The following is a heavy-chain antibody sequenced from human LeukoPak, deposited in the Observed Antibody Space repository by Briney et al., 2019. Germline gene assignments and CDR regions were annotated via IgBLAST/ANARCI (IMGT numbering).Heavy chain of an antibody. D-gene: IGHD2-2*01. J-gene: IGHJ6*02. Sequence: ASVKVSCKASGYTFTSYAMYWVRQAPRQRLEWMGWINAGNGNTKYSQKFQGRVTITRDTSASTVYMELTSLRSEDTAVYYCARGYCSSTSCYMDVWGQGTTVT. CDR2: INAGNGNT. V-gene: IGHV1-3*01. CDR3: ARGYCSSTSCYMDV. CDR1: GYTFTSYA.